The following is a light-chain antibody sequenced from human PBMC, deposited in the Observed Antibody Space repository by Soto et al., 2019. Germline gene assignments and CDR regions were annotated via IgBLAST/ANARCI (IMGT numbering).Light chain of an antibody. J-gene: IGKJ4*01. CDR3: QQSYNIPLT. CDR2: AAS. V-gene: IGKV1-6*01. Sequence: AIQMTQSPSSLSASVGDRVTITCRASQGIRNDLGWYQQKPGKAPKLLIYAASSLQSGVPSRFSGSGSGTDFTLTISSLQPEDSATYYCQQSYNIPLTFGGGTKVDIK. CDR1: QGIRND.